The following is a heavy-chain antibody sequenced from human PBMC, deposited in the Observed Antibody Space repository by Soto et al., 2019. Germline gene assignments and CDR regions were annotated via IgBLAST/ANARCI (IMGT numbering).Heavy chain of an antibody. CDR3: ARDRYWDIPVAFLFDY. J-gene: IGHJ4*02. Sequence: ASVKVSCKASGYTFTSYCMHWVRQAPGQGLEWMGIINPSGGSTSYAQKFQGRGTMTRDTSTSTIYMELSSLSSEDTAVYYCARDRYWDIPVAFLFDYWGQGTLVTDSS. CDR2: INPSGGST. CDR1: GYTFTSYC. V-gene: IGHV1-46*01. D-gene: IGHD2-2*01.